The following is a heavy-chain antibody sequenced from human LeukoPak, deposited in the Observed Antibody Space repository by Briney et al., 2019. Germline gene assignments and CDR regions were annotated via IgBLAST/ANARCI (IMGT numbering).Heavy chain of an antibody. Sequence: SVKVSRKASGGTFSSYAISWVRQAPGQGLEWMGGIIPIFGTANYAQKFQGRVTITTDESTSTAYMELSSLRSEDTAVYYCARSPAYCSSTSCSPRGYDYWGQGTLVTVSS. V-gene: IGHV1-69*05. CDR3: ARSPAYCSSTSCSPRGYDY. CDR2: IIPIFGTA. D-gene: IGHD2-2*01. J-gene: IGHJ4*02. CDR1: GGTFSSYA.